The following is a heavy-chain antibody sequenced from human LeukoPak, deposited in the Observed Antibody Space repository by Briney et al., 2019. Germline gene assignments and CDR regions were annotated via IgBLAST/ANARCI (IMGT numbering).Heavy chain of an antibody. V-gene: IGHV4-31*11. CDR2: IYYSGST. D-gene: IGHD2-2*01. J-gene: IGHJ4*02. CDR3: ARDQLLTFDY. CDR1: GGSFSGYY. Sequence: SETLSLTCAVYGGSFSGYYWSWIRQHPGRGLEWIGYIYYSGSTYYNPSLKSRVTISVDTSKNQFSLKLSSVTAADTAVYYCARDQLLTFDYWGQGTLVTVSS.